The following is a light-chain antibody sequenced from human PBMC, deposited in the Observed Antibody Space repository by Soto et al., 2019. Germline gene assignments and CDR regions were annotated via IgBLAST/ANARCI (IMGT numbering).Light chain of an antibody. CDR3: NSYTSSSTLL. CDR2: DVD. J-gene: IGLJ2*01. Sequence: QSALTQPRSVSGSPGQSVTISCTGTSSDVGGYDFVSWYQQHPGKAPRLIIFDVDQRPSGVPDRFSGSKSVNTASLTISGLQAEDEADYYCNSYTSSSTLLFGGGTKLTVL. V-gene: IGLV2-11*01. CDR1: SSDVGGYDF.